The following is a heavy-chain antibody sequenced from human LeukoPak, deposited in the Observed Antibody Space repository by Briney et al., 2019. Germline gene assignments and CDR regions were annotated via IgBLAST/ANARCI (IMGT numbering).Heavy chain of an antibody. J-gene: IGHJ4*02. Sequence: GGSLRLSCAAAGFNFTNAWMSWVRQAPGKGLEWVGRIKGKPDGATIAYAAPVKGRFTTSRDDSRSSLYLQMNSLKTEDTAVYYCTTPTDLAYWGQGALVTVSS. CDR2: IKGKPDGATI. CDR1: GFNFTNAW. V-gene: IGHV3-15*01. CDR3: TTPTDLAY.